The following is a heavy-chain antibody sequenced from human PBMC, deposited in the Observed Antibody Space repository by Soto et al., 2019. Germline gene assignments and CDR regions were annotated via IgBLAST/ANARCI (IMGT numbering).Heavy chain of an antibody. CDR3: ARHPAIFGVVPPYYMDV. V-gene: IGHV4-59*08. Sequence: QVQLQESGPGLVKPSETLSLTCTVSGGSISSYYWSWIRQPPGKGLEWIGYIYYSGSTNYNPSLKSRVTISVDTSKNQFSLKLSSVTAADTAVYYCARHPAIFGVVPPYYMDVWGKGTTVTVSS. J-gene: IGHJ6*03. CDR2: IYYSGST. D-gene: IGHD3-3*01. CDR1: GGSISSYY.